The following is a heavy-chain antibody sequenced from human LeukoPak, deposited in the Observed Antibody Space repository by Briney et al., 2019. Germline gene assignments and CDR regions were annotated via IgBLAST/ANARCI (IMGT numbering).Heavy chain of an antibody. CDR3: ARAIGYCSGGTCYRSKYFQH. CDR2: MNPNSGNT. V-gene: IGHV1-8*02. Sequence: GASVKVSCKASGYTFTSYGISWVRQAPGQGLEWMGWMNPNSGNTGYVQKFQGRVTMTRNTSISTAYMELSSLRSEDTAVYYCARAIGYCSGGTCYRSKYFQHWGQGTLVTVSS. CDR1: GYTFTSYG. J-gene: IGHJ1*01. D-gene: IGHD2-15*01.